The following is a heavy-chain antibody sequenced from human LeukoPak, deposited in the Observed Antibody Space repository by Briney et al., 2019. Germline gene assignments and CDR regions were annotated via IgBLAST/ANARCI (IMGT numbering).Heavy chain of an antibody. D-gene: IGHD1-26*01. CDR3: ARVIGTDSGSYSGAFDI. V-gene: IGHV1-8*01. Sequence: ASVKVSCKASGYTFTSYDINWVRQATGQGREWMGWMNPNSGNTGYAQKFQGRVTMTRNTSISTAYMELSSLRSEDTAVYYCARVIGTDSGSYSGAFDIWGQGTMVTVSS. J-gene: IGHJ3*02. CDR2: MNPNSGNT. CDR1: GYTFTSYD.